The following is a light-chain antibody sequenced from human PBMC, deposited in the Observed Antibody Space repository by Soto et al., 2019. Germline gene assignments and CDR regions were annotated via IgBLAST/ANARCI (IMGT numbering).Light chain of an antibody. CDR3: QQCYSTPPT. J-gene: IGKJ2*01. V-gene: IGKV4-1*01. CDR2: WAY. Sequence: DIVMTPSPDSLAVSLGERATINCKSSQSLLYSSNNKNYLAWYQQKPGQPPKLLIYWAYTRESGVPDRFTGSGSGTDFTLTISSLQAEDVAVYYCQQCYSTPPTFGQGTKVEIK. CDR1: QSLLYSSNNKNY.